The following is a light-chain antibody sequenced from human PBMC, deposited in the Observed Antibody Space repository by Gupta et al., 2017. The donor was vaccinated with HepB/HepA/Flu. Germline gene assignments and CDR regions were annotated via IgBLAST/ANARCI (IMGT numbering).Light chain of an antibody. CDR2: VAS. Sequence: DIQMTQYPSSMSASVGDRVTTTCRASQSIGDYLSWYKDQPTQAPKVLIYVASNWHSGVPSRFSGSGYGKQLSLAISRWQQEDFASYYCQQTDSIFSITFGQGTLLEI. J-gene: IGKJ5*01. V-gene: IGKV1-39*01. CDR3: QQTDSIFSIT. CDR1: QSIGDY.